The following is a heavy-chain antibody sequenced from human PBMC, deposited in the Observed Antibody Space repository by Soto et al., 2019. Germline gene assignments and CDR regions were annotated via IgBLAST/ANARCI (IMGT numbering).Heavy chain of an antibody. CDR1: GFTFSDHY. CDR3: ARFKFQPLTKYYYYGMDV. D-gene: IGHD3-3*01. Sequence: GGSLRLSCAASGFTFSDHYMDWVRQAPGKGLEWVGRTRNKANSYTTEYAASVKGRFTISRDDSKNSLYLQMNSLKTEDTAVYYCARFKFQPLTKYYYYGMDVWGQGTTVTVSS. J-gene: IGHJ6*02. CDR2: TRNKANSYTT. V-gene: IGHV3-72*01.